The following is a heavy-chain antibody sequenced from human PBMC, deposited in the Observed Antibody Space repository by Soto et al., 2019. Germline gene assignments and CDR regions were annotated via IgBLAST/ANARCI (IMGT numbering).Heavy chain of an antibody. D-gene: IGHD3-9*01. J-gene: IGHJ4*02. CDR3: ARQDILTGVHY. Sequence: SETLSLTCSVSGGSISSGDYYWSWIRQPPGKGLEWIGYIYYSGSTYYNPSLKSRVTISVDTSKNQFSLKLSSVTAADTAVYYCARQDILTGVHYWGQGTLVTVSS. CDR1: GGSISSGDYY. V-gene: IGHV4-30-4*01. CDR2: IYYSGST.